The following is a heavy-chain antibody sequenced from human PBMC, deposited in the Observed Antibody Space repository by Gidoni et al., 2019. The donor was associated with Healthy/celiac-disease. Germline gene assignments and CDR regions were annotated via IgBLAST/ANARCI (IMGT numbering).Heavy chain of an antibody. CDR2: ISSSSSTI. CDR3: ARDRELEQTHLDY. CDR1: GFTFSSYS. J-gene: IGHJ4*02. V-gene: IGHV3-48*02. D-gene: IGHD1-1*01. Sequence: EVQLVESGGGLVQPGGSLRLSCAASGFTFSSYSMNWVRQAPGKGLEWVSYISSSSSTIYYADSVKGRFTISRDNAKNSLYLQMNSLRDEDTAVYYCARDRELEQTHLDYWGQGTLVTVSS.